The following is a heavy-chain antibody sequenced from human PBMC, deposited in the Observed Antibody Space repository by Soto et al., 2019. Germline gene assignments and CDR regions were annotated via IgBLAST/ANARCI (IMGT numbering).Heavy chain of an antibody. CDR2: INPSGGST. CDR1: GYTFTSYY. Sequence: QVQLVQSGAEVKKPGASVKVSCKASGYTFTSYYMHWVRQAPGQGLEWMGIINPSGGSTSYAQKFQGRVTMARDTSTSTVYMELSSLRSEDTAVYYCARSLGGYNNRSHWFDPWCQGTLVTVSS. CDR3: ARSLGGYNNRSHWFDP. J-gene: IGHJ5*02. V-gene: IGHV1-46*01. D-gene: IGHD3-22*01.